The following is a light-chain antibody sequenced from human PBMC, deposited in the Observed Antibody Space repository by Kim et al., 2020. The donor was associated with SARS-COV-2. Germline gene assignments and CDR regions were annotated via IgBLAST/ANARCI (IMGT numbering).Light chain of an antibody. CDR2: DVS. Sequence: GQSDPTAGMGTSSVFGGYNHVPWYQQHPGKAPKLMIYDVSKWPSGVPDRFSGSKSGNTASLTISGLQAEDEADYYCCSYAGSYTYVFGTGTKVTVL. J-gene: IGLJ1*01. CDR3: CSYAGSYTYV. CDR1: SSVFGGYNH. V-gene: IGLV2-11*01.